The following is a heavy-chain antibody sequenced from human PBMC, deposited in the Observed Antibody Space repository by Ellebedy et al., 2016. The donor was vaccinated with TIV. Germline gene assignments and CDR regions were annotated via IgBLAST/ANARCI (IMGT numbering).Heavy chain of an antibody. J-gene: IGHJ4*02. CDR2: ISSSSSYI. CDR1: GFTFSSYT. CDR3: AREDDSSGYYLFDY. Sequence: GESLKISCAASGFTFSSYTMNWVRQALGKGLEWVSSISSSSSYIYYADSVKGRFTISRDNAKNSLYLQMNSLRAEDTAVYYCAREDDSSGYYLFDYWGQGTLVTVSS. V-gene: IGHV3-21*01. D-gene: IGHD3-22*01.